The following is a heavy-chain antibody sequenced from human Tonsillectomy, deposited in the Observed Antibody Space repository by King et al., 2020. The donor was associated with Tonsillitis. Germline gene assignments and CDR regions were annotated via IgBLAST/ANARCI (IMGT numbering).Heavy chain of an antibody. CDR1: GFTFTTYA. V-gene: IGHV3-30-3*01. Sequence: VQLVESGGGVVQPGRSLRLSCAASGFTFTTYAMHWVRQAPGKGLEWVAFISYDGSNNSYTDSVKGRYTISRDNSKNTLYLQMNSLSAEEPAVYYCARAGFCDSTSCYRYYYYMDVWGKGTTVTVSS. CDR2: ISYDGSNN. D-gene: IGHD2-2*01. J-gene: IGHJ6*03. CDR3: ARAGFCDSTSCYRYYYYMDV.